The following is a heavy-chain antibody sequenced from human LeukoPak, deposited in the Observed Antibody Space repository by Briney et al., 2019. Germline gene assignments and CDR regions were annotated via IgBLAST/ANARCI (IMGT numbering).Heavy chain of an antibody. CDR3: ARGAKAPNYDFWSGPYYYYGMDV. Sequence: ASVKVSCKASGYTFTSHDINWVRQATGQGLEWMGWMNPNSGNTGYAQKFQGRVTMTRNTSISTAYMELSSLRSEDTAVYYCARGAKAPNYDFWSGPYYYYGMDVWGQGTTVTVSS. CDR2: MNPNSGNT. J-gene: IGHJ6*02. V-gene: IGHV1-8*01. CDR1: GYTFTSHD. D-gene: IGHD3-3*01.